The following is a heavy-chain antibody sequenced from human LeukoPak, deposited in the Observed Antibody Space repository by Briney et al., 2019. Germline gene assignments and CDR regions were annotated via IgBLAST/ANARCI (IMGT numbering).Heavy chain of an antibody. D-gene: IGHD5-18*01. Sequence: GGSLRLSCAASAFTFRPYAMIWVRQAPGKGLEWVSSVSGSGGSTYYAGSVKGRFTISRDNSNNTLYLQMNSLRAEDTAVYYCAKGAASRGYTYVANWGQGTLVTVSS. CDR1: AFTFRPYA. V-gene: IGHV3-23*01. CDR3: AKGAASRGYTYVAN. CDR2: VSGSGGST. J-gene: IGHJ4*02.